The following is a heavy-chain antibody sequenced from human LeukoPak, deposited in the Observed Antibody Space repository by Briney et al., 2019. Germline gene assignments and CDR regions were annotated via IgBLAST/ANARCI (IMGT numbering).Heavy chain of an antibody. D-gene: IGHD1-1*01. J-gene: IGHJ4*02. CDR3: ARRTADRIFDY. Sequence: SETLSLTCTVSGGSISSSTYYWGWIRQPPGKGLEWIANVYYSGSTYYNPSLKSRVTISVDTSKNQFSLKLSSVTAADTAVYYCARRTADRIFDYWGQGTLVTVSS. CDR2: VYYSGST. V-gene: IGHV4-39*01. CDR1: GGSISSSTYY.